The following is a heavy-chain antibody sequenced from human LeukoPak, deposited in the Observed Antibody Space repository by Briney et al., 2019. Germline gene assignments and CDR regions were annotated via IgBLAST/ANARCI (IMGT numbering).Heavy chain of an antibody. CDR3: ARRQYTYGQYYFDY. J-gene: IGHJ4*02. CDR2: INTNTGNP. V-gene: IGHV7-4-1*02. CDR1: GYTFTSYA. D-gene: IGHD5-18*01. Sequence: ASVKVSCKASGYTFTSYAMNWVRQAPGQGLEWVGWINTNTGNPTYAQGFTGRFVFSLDTSVSTAYLQITSLEAEDTAVYYCARRQYTYGQYYFDYWGQGTLVTVSS.